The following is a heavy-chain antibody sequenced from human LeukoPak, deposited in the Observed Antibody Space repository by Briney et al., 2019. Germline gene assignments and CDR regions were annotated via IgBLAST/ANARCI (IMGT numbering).Heavy chain of an antibody. CDR1: GFTFSSYS. CDR2: IYSGGST. V-gene: IGHV3-66*01. Sequence: PGGSLRLSCAASGFTFSSYSMNWVRQAPGKGLEWVSVIYSGGSTYYADSVKGRFTISRDNSKNTLYLQTNSLRAEDTAVYYCATDYYDSSGYFDYWGQGTLVTVSS. CDR3: ATDYYDSSGYFDY. D-gene: IGHD3-22*01. J-gene: IGHJ4*02.